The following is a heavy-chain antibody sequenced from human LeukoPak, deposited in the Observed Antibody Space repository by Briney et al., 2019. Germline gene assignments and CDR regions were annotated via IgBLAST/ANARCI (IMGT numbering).Heavy chain of an antibody. CDR2: IKQDGSEK. D-gene: IGHD3-10*01. CDR3: ARVGGSGSYRTDYYFDY. Sequence: GGSLRLSCAASGFTFSSYWMSWVRQAPGKGLEWVANIKQDGSEKYYVDSVKGQFTISRDNAKNSLYLQMNSLRAEDTAVYYCARVGGSGSYRTDYYFDYWGQGTLVTVSS. CDR1: GFTFSSYW. V-gene: IGHV3-7*01. J-gene: IGHJ4*02.